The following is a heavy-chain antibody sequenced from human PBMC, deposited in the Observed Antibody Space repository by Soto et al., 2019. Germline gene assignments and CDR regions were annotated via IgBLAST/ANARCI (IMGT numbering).Heavy chain of an antibody. D-gene: IGHD3-10*01. CDR3: ARSQAHYGSGSYFFYYYGMDV. Sequence: SKTLSLTCTVSHASISSYSWSWIRQPPGKGLEWIGYIYYSGSTNYNPSLKSRVTISVDTSKNQFSLKLSSVTAADTAVYYCARSQAHYGSGSYFFYYYGMDVWGQGTTVT. J-gene: IGHJ6*02. CDR2: IYYSGST. V-gene: IGHV4-59*08. CDR1: HASISSYS.